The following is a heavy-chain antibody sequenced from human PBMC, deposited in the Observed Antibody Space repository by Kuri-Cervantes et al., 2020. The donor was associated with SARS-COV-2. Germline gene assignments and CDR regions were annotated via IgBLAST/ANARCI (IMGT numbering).Heavy chain of an antibody. V-gene: IGHV4-30-4*08. CDR1: GGSISSGDYY. CDR2: IYYSGST. J-gene: IGHJ6*03. Sequence: SETLSLTCTVSGGSISSGDYYWSWIRQPPGKGLEWIGYIYYSGSTYYNPSLKSRVTISVDTSKNQFSLKLCSVTAADTAVYYCARGVRVITPPRGYYYYMDVWGKGTTVTVSS. D-gene: IGHD3-22*01. CDR3: ARGVRVITPPRGYYYYMDV.